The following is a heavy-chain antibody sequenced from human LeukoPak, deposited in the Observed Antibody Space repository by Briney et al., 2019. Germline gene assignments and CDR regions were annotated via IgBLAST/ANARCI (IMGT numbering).Heavy chain of an antibody. V-gene: IGHV3-73*01. CDR2: IRSKAHSYAT. CDR3: TSRGWP. Sequence: GESLRLSCAASGFNFSGPSMQWVRQAPGKGMEWVGRIRSKAHSYATAYAASVKGRFTISRDDSKNTAYLQMNSLKAEDTAVYYCTSRGWPWGQGTLVTGSS. D-gene: IGHD6-19*01. J-gene: IGHJ4*02. CDR1: GFNFSGPS.